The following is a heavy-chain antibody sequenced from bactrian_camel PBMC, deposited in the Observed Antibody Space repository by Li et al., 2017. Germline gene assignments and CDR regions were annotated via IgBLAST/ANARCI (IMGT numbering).Heavy chain of an antibody. CDR1: GDIYSSNY. CDR2: IGTYDGYT. V-gene: IGHV3S53*01. D-gene: IGHD2*01. CDR3: AISKVVGGRPVLSESEDLMKY. Sequence: HVQLVESGGGSVQVGGSLRLSCAASGDIYSSNYMAWFRQAPGKEREGVALIGTYDGYTIYADSVKGRFTISVNSAKNTVYLQMNSLKPEDTAMYSCAISKVVGGRPVLSESEDLMKYWDQGTQVTVS. J-gene: IGHJ4*01.